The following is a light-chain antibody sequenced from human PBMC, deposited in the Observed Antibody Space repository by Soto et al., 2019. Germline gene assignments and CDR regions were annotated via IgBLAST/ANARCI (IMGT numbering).Light chain of an antibody. CDR3: QQYGSSQGWT. CDR1: QSVSSSY. J-gene: IGKJ1*01. Sequence: EILLTQSPCTLSLSPGERATLSCRASQSVSSSYLAWYQQKPGQPPRLLIYGSSSRATGIPDSFSGSGSGTDFTLTISRLEPEDFAAYYCQQYGSSQGWTFGQGTKVDIK. CDR2: GSS. V-gene: IGKV3-20*01.